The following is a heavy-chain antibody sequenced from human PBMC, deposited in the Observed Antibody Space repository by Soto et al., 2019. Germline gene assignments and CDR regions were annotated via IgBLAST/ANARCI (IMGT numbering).Heavy chain of an antibody. V-gene: IGHV1-18*01. J-gene: IGHJ5*02. CDR3: ARGWGYCCCTSRLEYNWFDP. D-gene: IGHD2-2*01. Sequence: ASVKVSCKASGYTFTSYFISWVRQAPGQGPEWMGWISAYNGNTNYAQKLQGRVTMTTDTSTSTAYMELRSLRSDDTAVYYCARGWGYCCCTSRLEYNWFDPWGQGTLVTV. CDR1: GYTFTSYF. CDR2: ISAYNGNT.